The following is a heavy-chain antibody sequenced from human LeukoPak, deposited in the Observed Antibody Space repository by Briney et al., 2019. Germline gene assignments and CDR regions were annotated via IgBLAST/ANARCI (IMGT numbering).Heavy chain of an antibody. D-gene: IGHD4-23*01. CDR3: ARDRGGRGLGY. CDR1: GFTFSSSG. CDR2: ISSTGNYI. Sequence: GGSLRLSCAASGFTFSSSGMNWVRQAPGKGLEWVSSISSTGNYIYYTESMKGRFTISRDNAKNSLFLQMNSLRAEDTAVYYCARDRGGRGLGYWGQGTLVTVSS. J-gene: IGHJ4*02. V-gene: IGHV3-21*06.